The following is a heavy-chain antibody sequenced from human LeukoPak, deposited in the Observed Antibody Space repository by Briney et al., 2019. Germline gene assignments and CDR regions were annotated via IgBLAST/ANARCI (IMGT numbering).Heavy chain of an antibody. J-gene: IGHJ6*03. Sequence: GGSLRLSCATSGFTFSSSWMHWVRQAPGKGLEWVSGISWNSGSIGYADSVKGRFTISRDNAKNSLYLQMNSLRAEDTALYHCVKDSGAAAGFYMDVWGKGTTVTISS. CDR2: ISWNSGSI. CDR1: GFTFSSSW. D-gene: IGHD6-13*01. V-gene: IGHV3-9*01. CDR3: VKDSGAAAGFYMDV.